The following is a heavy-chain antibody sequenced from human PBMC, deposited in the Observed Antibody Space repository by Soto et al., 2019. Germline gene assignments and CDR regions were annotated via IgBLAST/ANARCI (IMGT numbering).Heavy chain of an antibody. Sequence: ASVKVSCKASGYTFTGYYMHWVRQAPGQGLEWMGWINPNSGGTNYAQKFQGRVTMTRDTSISTAYMELSRLRSDDTAVYYCARDQIPAAPYYYYGMDVWGQGTTVTVS. CDR1: GYTFTGYY. D-gene: IGHD2-2*01. CDR3: ARDQIPAAPYYYYGMDV. J-gene: IGHJ6*02. V-gene: IGHV1-2*02. CDR2: INPNSGGT.